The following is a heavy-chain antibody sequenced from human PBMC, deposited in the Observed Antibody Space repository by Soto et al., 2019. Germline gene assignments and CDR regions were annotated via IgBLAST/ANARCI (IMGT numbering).Heavy chain of an antibody. CDR1: GFTFIIFA. CDR3: AKEVSLGSTVDLGY. J-gene: IGHJ4*02. V-gene: IGHV3-23*01. CDR2: ISGSGGST. Sequence: PWGSLRLSCAASGFTFIIFAIIFFRHSPGKWLEWVSTISGSGGSTYYADAVKGRFTISRDNSMGTLYLQMKSLRVEDTAIYYCAKEVSLGSTVDLGYWGQGALVTVSS. D-gene: IGHD7-27*01.